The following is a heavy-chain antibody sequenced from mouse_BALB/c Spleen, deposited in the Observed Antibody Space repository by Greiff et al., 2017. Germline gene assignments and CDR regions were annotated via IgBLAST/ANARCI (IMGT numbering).Heavy chain of an antibody. CDR2: IRNKANGYTT. D-gene: IGHD2-4*01. CDR3: ARAYDYDEGGHAMDY. J-gene: IGHJ4*01. CDR1: GFTFTDYY. V-gene: IGHV7-3*02. Sequence: VQLKESGGGLVQPGGSLRLSCATSGFTFTDYYMSWVRQPPGKALEWLGFIRNKANGYTTEYSASVKGRFTISRDNSQSILYLQMNTLRAEDSATYYCARAYDYDEGGHAMDYWGQGTSVTVSS.